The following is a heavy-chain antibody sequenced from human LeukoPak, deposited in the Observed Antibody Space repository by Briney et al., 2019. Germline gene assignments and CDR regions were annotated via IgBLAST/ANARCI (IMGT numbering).Heavy chain of an antibody. CDR2: INTGNGNT. Sequence: ASVKVSCKASGYIFSRYTVHWMRQAPEQRLEWMGWINTGNGNTKYSQKFQGRVTITRATSASTAYMELSSLRSEDTAVYYCARVGYSGYDSRPVFNYWGQGTLVTVSS. J-gene: IGHJ4*02. V-gene: IGHV1-3*04. D-gene: IGHD5-12*01. CDR1: GYIFSRYT. CDR3: ARVGYSGYDSRPVFNY.